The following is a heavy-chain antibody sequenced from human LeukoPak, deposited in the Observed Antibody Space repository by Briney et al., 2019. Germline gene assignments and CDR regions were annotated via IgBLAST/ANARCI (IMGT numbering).Heavy chain of an antibody. J-gene: IGHJ4*02. Sequence: PSDTLSLTCTVSGASISSWYWSWIRQPPGKGLEWIGNIHGSGNTNYSPSLKSRLSMSLDTSRNQVSMNLTSVTAADTATYYCARETMLAGFASGLGFNYWGQGILVIVSS. CDR1: GASISSWY. V-gene: IGHV4-59*01. D-gene: IGHD6-19*01. CDR3: ARETMLAGFASGLGFNY. CDR2: IHGSGNT.